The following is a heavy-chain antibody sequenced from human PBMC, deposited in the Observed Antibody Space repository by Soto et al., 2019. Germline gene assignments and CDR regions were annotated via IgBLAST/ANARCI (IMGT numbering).Heavy chain of an antibody. CDR1: GFTVSNNY. D-gene: IGHD3-10*01. CDR3: GTPPGGGGY. Sequence: EVQLVESGGGLIQPGGSLRLSCAVSGFTVSNNYMSWVRQAPGKGLEGVSVIYSGGYTAYGDSVKGRFTISRDNSKTPPYLQMKSLGAGGTAVFYWGTPPGGGGYWGQGTLVTVSS. J-gene: IGHJ4*02. CDR2: IYSGGYT. V-gene: IGHV3-53*01.